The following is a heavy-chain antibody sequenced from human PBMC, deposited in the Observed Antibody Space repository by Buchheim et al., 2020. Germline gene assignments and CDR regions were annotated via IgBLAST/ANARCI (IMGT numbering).Heavy chain of an antibody. V-gene: IGHV1-46*01. D-gene: IGHD3-3*01. Sequence: QVQLVQSGAEVKKPGASVKVSCKASGYTFTSYYMHWVRQAPGQGLEWMGIINPSGGSTSYAQKFQGRVTMTRDTSTSTVYMEVSSLRSEDTAVYYCARGVWSGYLMTFRHNWFDPWGQGTL. J-gene: IGHJ5*02. CDR3: ARGVWSGYLMTFRHNWFDP. CDR1: GYTFTSYY. CDR2: INPSGGST.